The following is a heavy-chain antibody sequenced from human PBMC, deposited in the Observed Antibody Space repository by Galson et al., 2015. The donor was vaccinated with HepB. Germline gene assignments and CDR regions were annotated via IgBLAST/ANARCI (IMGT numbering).Heavy chain of an antibody. Sequence: SLRLSCAASGFTFSRYVMSWVRQAPGKGLEWVSSISGTDGSTYFADSVKGRFTISRDDSKNTLSLQMNSLRVEDTATYYCAKDPQLVWFAELNFDYWGQGTLVTVSS. V-gene: IGHV3-23*01. CDR1: GFTFSRYV. J-gene: IGHJ4*02. CDR3: AKDPQLVWFAELNFDY. CDR2: ISGTDGST. D-gene: IGHD3-10*01.